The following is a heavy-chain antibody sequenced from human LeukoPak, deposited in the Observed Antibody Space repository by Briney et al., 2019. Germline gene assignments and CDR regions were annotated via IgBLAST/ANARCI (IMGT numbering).Heavy chain of an antibody. V-gene: IGHV1-2*02. D-gene: IGHD3-10*01. Sequence: ASVKVPCKTSGFTFVGHYMHWVRQAPGQGLEWMGWINPDSGGTDYPQKFRGRVTMTRDTSSNTLYMELSSLRSDDTAVYYCARLGGAQGYYYRSGSNHYFDHWGQGTLVTVSS. J-gene: IGHJ4*02. CDR2: INPDSGGT. CDR3: ARLGGAQGYYYRSGSNHYFDH. CDR1: GFTFVGHY.